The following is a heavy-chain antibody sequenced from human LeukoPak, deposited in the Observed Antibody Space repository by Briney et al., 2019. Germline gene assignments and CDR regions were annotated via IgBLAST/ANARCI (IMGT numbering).Heavy chain of an antibody. V-gene: IGHV3-23*01. D-gene: IGHD6-13*01. J-gene: IGHJ3*02. CDR1: RFTFSKYA. Sequence: GGSLRLSCAASRFTFSKYAMNWVRQAPGKGLERVSGISGSGGSTDYADSVKGRFTISRDNSKNTLYLQMSSLRAEDTALYYCAKSDIAAAGTGAFDIWGQGTMVTVSS. CDR2: ISGSGGST. CDR3: AKSDIAAAGTGAFDI.